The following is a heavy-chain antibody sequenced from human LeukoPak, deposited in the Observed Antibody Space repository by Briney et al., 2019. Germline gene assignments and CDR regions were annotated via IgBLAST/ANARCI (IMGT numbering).Heavy chain of an antibody. CDR2: ISGSGGST. V-gene: IGHV3-23*01. CDR3: AKDRSLVVVIAILFDY. J-gene: IGHJ4*02. D-gene: IGHD2-21*01. CDR1: GFTFSSYA. Sequence: GGSLRLSCAASGFTFSSYAMSWVRQAPGKGLEWVSAISGSGGSTYYAASVEGRFTISRDNSKNTLYLQMNSLRAEDTAVYYCAKDRSLVVVIAILFDYWGQGTLVTVSS.